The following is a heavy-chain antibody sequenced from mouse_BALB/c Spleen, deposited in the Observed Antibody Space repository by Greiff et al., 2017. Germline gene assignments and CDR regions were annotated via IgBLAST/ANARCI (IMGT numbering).Heavy chain of an antibody. CDR2: ISSGSSTI. CDR1: GFTFSSFG. Sequence: DVKLVESGGGLVQPGGSRKLSCAASGFTFSSFGMHWVRQAPEKGLEWVAYISSGSSTIYYADTVKGRFTISRDNPKNTLFLQMTSLRSEDTAMYYCARGGYYHYYAMDYWGQGTSVTVSS. V-gene: IGHV5-17*02. CDR3: ARGGYYHYYAMDY. J-gene: IGHJ4*01. D-gene: IGHD2-3*01.